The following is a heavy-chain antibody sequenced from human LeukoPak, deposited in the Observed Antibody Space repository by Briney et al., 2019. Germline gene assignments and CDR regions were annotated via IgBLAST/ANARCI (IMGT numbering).Heavy chain of an antibody. CDR2: MNPNSGNT. J-gene: IGHJ3*02. CDR3: ARDLYDSSGLGRGAFDI. Sequence: ASVKVSCKASGYTFTSYDINWVRQATGQGLEWMGWMNPNSGNTGYAQKFQGRVTMTRNTSISTAYMELSSLRSEDTAVYYCARDLYDSSGLGRGAFDIWGQGTMVTVSS. V-gene: IGHV1-8*01. CDR1: GYTFTSYD. D-gene: IGHD3-22*01.